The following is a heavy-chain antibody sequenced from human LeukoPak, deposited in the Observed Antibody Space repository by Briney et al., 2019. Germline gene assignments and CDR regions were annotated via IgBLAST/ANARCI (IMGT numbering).Heavy chain of an antibody. V-gene: IGHV1-2*02. J-gene: IGHJ4*02. CDR2: INPNSGGT. CDR3: ARGFSRYSSGWYSQSGYYFDY. D-gene: IGHD6-19*01. CDR1: GYTFTGYY. Sequence: ASVKVSCKASGYTFTGYYMHWVRQAPGQGLEWMGWINPNSGGTNYAQKFQGRVTMTRDTSISTAYMELSRLRSDDTAVYYCARGFSRYSSGWYSQSGYYFDYWGQGTLATVSS.